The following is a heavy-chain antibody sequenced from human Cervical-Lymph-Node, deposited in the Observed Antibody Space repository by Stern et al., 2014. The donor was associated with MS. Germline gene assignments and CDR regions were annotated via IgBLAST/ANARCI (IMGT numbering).Heavy chain of an antibody. V-gene: IGHV1-69*09. CDR3: ARHLDVWGSYRNNFDY. CDR2: IIPILGIA. J-gene: IGHJ4*02. Sequence: VQLLESGAEVKKPGSSVKVSCKASGGTFSSYTISWVRQAPGQGLEWMGRIIPILGIANYAQKFQGRVTITADKSTSTAYMELSSLRSEDTAVYYCARHLDVWGSYRNNFDYWGQGTLVTVSS. D-gene: IGHD3-16*02. CDR1: GGTFSSYT.